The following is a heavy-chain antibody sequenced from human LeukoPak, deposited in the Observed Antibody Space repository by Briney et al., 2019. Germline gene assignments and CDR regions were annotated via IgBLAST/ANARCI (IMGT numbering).Heavy chain of an antibody. V-gene: IGHV5-51*01. CDR2: IYPGDSDT. J-gene: IGHJ3*02. D-gene: IGHD1-26*01. CDR3: ARPKVGAYDAFDI. CDR1: GYSFTNYW. Sequence: GESLKISCKGSGYSFTNYWIDWVRQMPGKGLEWMGIIYPGDSDTRYSPSFQGQVTISADKSISTAYLQWSSLKASDTAMYYCARPKVGAYDAFDIWGQGTMVTVSS.